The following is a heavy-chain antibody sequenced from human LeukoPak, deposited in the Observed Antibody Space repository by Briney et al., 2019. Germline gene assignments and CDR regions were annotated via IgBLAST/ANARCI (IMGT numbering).Heavy chain of an antibody. V-gene: IGHV4-34*01. CDR3: ARGRITIFGVVKDYYYYYMDV. J-gene: IGHJ6*03. CDR2: IYHSGST. D-gene: IGHD3-3*01. Sequence: SETLSLTCAVYRGSFRGYYWSWIPQRPGKGLEWVGEIYHSGSTNYNPSLKSRVTISVDTSKNQFSLKLSSVTAADTAVYYYARGRITIFGVVKDYYYYYMDVWGKGTTVTVSS. CDR1: RGSFRGYY.